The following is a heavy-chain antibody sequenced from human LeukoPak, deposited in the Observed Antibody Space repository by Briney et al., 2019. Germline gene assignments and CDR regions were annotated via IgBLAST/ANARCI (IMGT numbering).Heavy chain of an antibody. CDR3: GRDSSGSYDY. D-gene: IGHD1-26*01. CDR1: GFTVSSNY. V-gene: IGHV3-66*02. J-gene: IGHJ4*02. Sequence: PGGSLRLSCAASGFTVSSNYMSWVRQAPGKGLEWVSVIYSGGSTYYADSVKGRFTISRDNSKNTLYLQMNSLRAEYTAVYYCGRDSSGSYDYWGQGTLVTVSS. CDR2: IYSGGST.